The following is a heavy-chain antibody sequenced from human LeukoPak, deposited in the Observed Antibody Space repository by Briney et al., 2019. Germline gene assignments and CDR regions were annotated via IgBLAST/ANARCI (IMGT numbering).Heavy chain of an antibody. Sequence: GGSLRLSCSASGFTFSNYAMHWVRQAPGKGLEYVSVIGSDGGSTYYADSVKGRFTISRDNFKNTLYLQMSSLRPEDTAVYSCVRDPYGMDVWGQGTTVTVSS. V-gene: IGHV3-64D*08. J-gene: IGHJ6*02. CDR3: VRDPYGMDV. CDR1: GFTFSNYA. CDR2: IGSDGGST.